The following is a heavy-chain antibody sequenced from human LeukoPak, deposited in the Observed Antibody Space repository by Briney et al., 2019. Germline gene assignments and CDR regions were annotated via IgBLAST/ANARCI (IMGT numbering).Heavy chain of an antibody. V-gene: IGHV4-59*01. CDR3: ARDEYSSSWCQH. CDR2: IYYSGST. CDR1: GGSISSYY. Sequence: SETLSLTCTVSGGSISSYYWSWIRQPPGKGLEWIGYIYYSGSTNYNPSLKSRVTISVDTSKNQFSLKLSSVTAADTAVYYCARDEYSSSWCQHWGQGTLVTVSS. D-gene: IGHD6-13*01. J-gene: IGHJ4*02.